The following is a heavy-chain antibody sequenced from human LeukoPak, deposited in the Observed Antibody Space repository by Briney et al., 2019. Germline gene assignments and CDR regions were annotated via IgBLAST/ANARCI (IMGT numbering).Heavy chain of an antibody. CDR2: IKHSGST. CDR1: GGSFSGYY. D-gene: IGHD4-17*01. V-gene: IGHV4-34*01. J-gene: IGHJ3*02. Sequence: SETLSLTCAVSGGSFSGYYWSWIRQPPGKGLEWIGEIKHSGSTNYNPSLKSRVTISVDTSKNQFSLKLSSVTSADTGVYYCARAHDYGDYADAFDIWGQGTMVTVSS. CDR3: ARAHDYGDYADAFDI.